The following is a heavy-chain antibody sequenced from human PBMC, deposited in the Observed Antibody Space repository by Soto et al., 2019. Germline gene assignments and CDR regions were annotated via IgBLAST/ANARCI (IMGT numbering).Heavy chain of an antibody. CDR1: GCSISSGGYY. J-gene: IGHJ4*02. CDR2: IYYSGST. V-gene: IGHV4-31*03. CDR3: ARFRVATISPLFDY. D-gene: IGHD5-12*01. Sequence: SETLSLTCTVYGCSISSGGYYWSWIRQHPGKGLEWIGYIYYSGSTYYNPSLKSRVTISVDTSKNQFSLKLSSVTAADTAVYYCARFRVATISPLFDYWGQGTLVTVSS.